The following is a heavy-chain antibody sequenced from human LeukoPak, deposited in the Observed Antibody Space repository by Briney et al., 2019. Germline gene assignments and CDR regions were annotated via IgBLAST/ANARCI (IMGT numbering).Heavy chain of an antibody. Sequence: GGSLRLSCAASGFTFSSYWMHWVRQAPGKGLVWVSRINSDGCSTSYADSVKGRFTISRDNAKNTLYLQMNSLRAEDTAVYYCARRSSSGLFDYWGQGTLVTVSS. CDR2: INSDGCST. V-gene: IGHV3-74*01. J-gene: IGHJ4*02. CDR3: ARRSSSGLFDY. D-gene: IGHD3-22*01. CDR1: GFTFSSYW.